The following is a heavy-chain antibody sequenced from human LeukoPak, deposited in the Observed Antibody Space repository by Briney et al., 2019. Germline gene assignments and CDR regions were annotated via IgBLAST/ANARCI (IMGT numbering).Heavy chain of an antibody. CDR3: SNYLYI. CDR2: IRGDSDSGTT. D-gene: IGHD2-2*02. Sequence: PGGSLRLSCAGSGFIFSNAWMSWVRQAPGKGLEWVGGIRGDSDSGTTDYAAPVEGRFTISREDSKNTLYLQMNSLTTEDTGVYYCSNYLYIGGQGTLVTVSS. CDR1: GFIFSNAW. V-gene: IGHV3-15*01. J-gene: IGHJ4*02.